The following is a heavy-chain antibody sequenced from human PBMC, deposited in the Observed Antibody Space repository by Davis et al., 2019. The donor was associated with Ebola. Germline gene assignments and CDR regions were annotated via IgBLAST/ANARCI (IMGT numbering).Heavy chain of an antibody. Sequence: AASVKVSCKASGYTFTGYYMHWVRQAPGQGLEWMGWINPNSGGTNYAQKFQGWVTMTRDTSTSTVYMELSSLRSDDTAVYYCASYCSGGSCYSQIGYYYYYGMDVWGQGTTVTVSS. CDR2: INPNSGGT. J-gene: IGHJ6*02. CDR1: GYTFTGYY. CDR3: ASYCSGGSCYSQIGYYYYYGMDV. V-gene: IGHV1-2*04. D-gene: IGHD2-15*01.